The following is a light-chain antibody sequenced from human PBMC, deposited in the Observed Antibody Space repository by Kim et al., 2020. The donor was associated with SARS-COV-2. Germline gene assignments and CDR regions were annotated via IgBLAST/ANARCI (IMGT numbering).Light chain of an antibody. J-gene: IGKJ4*01. CDR2: GTS. Sequence: VSPGERVTRSCGASQSINSDLAWYQQKPGQAPRLLICGTSTRATGNPARFSGSGSETEFTLTITSLQSEDSAVYYCQRYNNWKLTFGGGTKVDIK. CDR1: QSINSD. V-gene: IGKV3-15*01. CDR3: QRYNNWKLT.